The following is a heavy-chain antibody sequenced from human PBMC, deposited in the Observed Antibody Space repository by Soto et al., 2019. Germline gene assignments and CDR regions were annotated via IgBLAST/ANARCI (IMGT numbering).Heavy chain of an antibody. J-gene: IGHJ4*02. V-gene: IGHV1-46*04. CDR1: GDTFTDYY. CDR2: VNPSGGHT. CDR3: ARGGHVVVVTAALDY. Sequence: QVQLVQSGAEVKKPGASVKVSCKASGDTFTDYYIHWVRQAPGQGLEWMGTVNPSGGHTTYAQHSWGGRAGTRETSTCTIYMELTSLTSEDTAVYYCARGGHVVVVTAALDYCGQGTLVTVSS. D-gene: IGHD2-21*02.